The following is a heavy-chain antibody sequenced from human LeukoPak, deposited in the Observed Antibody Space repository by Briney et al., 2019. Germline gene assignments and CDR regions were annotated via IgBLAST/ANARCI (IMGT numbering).Heavy chain of an antibody. J-gene: IGHJ4*02. CDR3: ARGLPQRRVGSYYDY. Sequence: SETLSLTCAVSGSSISSSNWWSWVRQPPGKGLEWIGEIYHSGSTNYNPSLKSRVTISVDKSKNQFSLKLSSVTAADTAVYYCARGLPQRRVGSYYDYWGQGTLVTVSS. CDR2: IYHSGST. D-gene: IGHD2-15*01. V-gene: IGHV4-4*02. CDR1: GSSISSSNW.